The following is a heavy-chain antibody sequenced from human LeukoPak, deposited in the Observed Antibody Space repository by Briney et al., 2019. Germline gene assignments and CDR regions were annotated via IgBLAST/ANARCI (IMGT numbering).Heavy chain of an antibody. V-gene: IGHV3-30*02. J-gene: IGHJ4*02. Sequence: GGSLRLSCAASGFTFSSYGMHWVRQAPGKGLEWVAFIRYDGSNKYYADSVKGRFTISRDNSKNTLYLQMNSLRAEDTAVYYCAKDITIFGVVIRYFDYWGQGTLVTVSS. CDR1: GFTFSSYG. CDR3: AKDITIFGVVIRYFDY. D-gene: IGHD3-3*01. CDR2: IRYDGSNK.